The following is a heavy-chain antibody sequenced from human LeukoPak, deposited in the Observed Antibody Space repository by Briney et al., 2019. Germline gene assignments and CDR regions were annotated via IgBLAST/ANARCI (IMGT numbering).Heavy chain of an antibody. CDR2: INSRGGST. D-gene: IGHD2-15*01. CDR3: AKGGVVHAFNI. CDR1: GFTFSSFW. V-gene: IGHV3-23*01. J-gene: IGHJ3*02. Sequence: GGSLRLSCAASGFTFSSFWMTWVRQAPGKGLEWVSAINSRGGSTYYADSVKGRFTISRDNSKSTLYLQMNSLRAEDTAVYYCAKGGVVHAFNIWGQGTMVTVSS.